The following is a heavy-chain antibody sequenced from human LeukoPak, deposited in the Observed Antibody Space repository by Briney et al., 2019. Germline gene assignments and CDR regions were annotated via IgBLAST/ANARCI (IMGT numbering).Heavy chain of an antibody. Sequence: ASVKVSCKASGYTFTSYGISWVRQAPGQGLEWMGWISAYNGNTNYAQKLQGRVTMTTDTSTSTAYMELRSLRSDDTAVYYCARGAAYYYDSSGPGGYYWGQGTLVTVSS. CDR1: GYTFTSYG. J-gene: IGHJ4*02. CDR3: ARGAAYYYDSSGPGGYY. CDR2: ISAYNGNT. V-gene: IGHV1-18*01. D-gene: IGHD3-22*01.